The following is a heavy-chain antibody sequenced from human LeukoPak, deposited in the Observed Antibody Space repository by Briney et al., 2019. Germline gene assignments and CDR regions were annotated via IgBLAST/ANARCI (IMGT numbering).Heavy chain of an antibody. CDR3: ARGAYNWNDGPFDY. Sequence: GGSLRLSCAASGFTFSTNSMNWVRQAPGKGPVWVSRINSDGSSTSYADSVKGRFTISRDNAKNTLYLQMNSLRAEDTAVYYCARGAYNWNDGPFDYWGQGTLVTVSS. CDR1: GFTFSTNS. V-gene: IGHV3-74*01. D-gene: IGHD1-20*01. CDR2: INSDGSST. J-gene: IGHJ4*02.